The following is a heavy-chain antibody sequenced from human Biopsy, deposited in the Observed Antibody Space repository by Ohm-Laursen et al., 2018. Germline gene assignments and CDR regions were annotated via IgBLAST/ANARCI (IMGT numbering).Heavy chain of an antibody. V-gene: IGHV4-59*01. CDR2: IYYSGST. D-gene: IGHD2/OR15-2a*01. CDR1: GGSISSYY. Sequence: GTLSLTCIVSGGSISSYYWSWIRQTPVKGLEWIGYIYYSGSTNYNPSLKSRVTISVDTSKNQFSLRLNSVTAADTAVYYCARATNSTGWPYYYYYGMDVWGQGTTVTVSS. CDR3: ARATNSTGWPYYYYYGMDV. J-gene: IGHJ6*02.